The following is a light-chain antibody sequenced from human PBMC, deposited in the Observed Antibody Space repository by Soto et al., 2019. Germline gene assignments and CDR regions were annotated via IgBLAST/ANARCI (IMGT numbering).Light chain of an antibody. J-gene: IGKJ4*01. Sequence: AIQVTQSPSSLSASVGDRVTITCRASQAIRNDLGWYQQRPGRAPKLLIYAVSFLQSGVPSRFSGSGSGTDFTLTISSLQPEDFATYYCLQDYDYPFTFGGGTKVEV. CDR1: QAIRND. CDR3: LQDYDYPFT. CDR2: AVS. V-gene: IGKV1-6*01.